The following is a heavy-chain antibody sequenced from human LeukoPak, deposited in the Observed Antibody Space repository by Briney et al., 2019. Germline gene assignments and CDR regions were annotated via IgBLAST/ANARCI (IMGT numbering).Heavy chain of an antibody. V-gene: IGHV3-11*05. CDR1: GFTFSDYY. D-gene: IGHD1-26*01. CDR2: ISSSSSYA. J-gene: IGHJ4*02. Sequence: GGSLRLSCAASGFTFSDYYMSWIRQAPGKGLEWVSYISSSSSYANYADSVKGRFTISRDNAKNSLYLQMNSLRAEDTAVYYCARDLSGSYYFDYWGQGTLVSVSP. CDR3: ARDLSGSYYFDY.